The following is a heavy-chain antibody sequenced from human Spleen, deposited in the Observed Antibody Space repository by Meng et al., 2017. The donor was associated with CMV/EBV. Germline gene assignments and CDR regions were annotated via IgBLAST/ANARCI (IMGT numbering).Heavy chain of an antibody. V-gene: IGHV4-39*07. J-gene: IGHJ5*02. CDR3: ALTMDNWFDP. CDR2: IYYSGTT. D-gene: IGHD3-10*01. Sequence: SETLSLTCSVSGDSVKNNNFFWGWVRQAPGKGLEWIGNIYYSGTTYYNPSLNSRVTISGDTSKNQFYLSLHSLTAADTAVYYCALTMDNWFDPWGQGTPVTVSS. CDR1: GDSVKNNNFF.